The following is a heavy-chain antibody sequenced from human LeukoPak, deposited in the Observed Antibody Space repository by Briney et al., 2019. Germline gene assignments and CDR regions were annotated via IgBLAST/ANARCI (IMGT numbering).Heavy chain of an antibody. V-gene: IGHV1-2*02. D-gene: IGHD6-19*01. Sequence: ASVKVSCKASGYTFTGYYMHWVRQAPGQGLEWVGWINPNSGGTNYAQKFQGRVTMTRDTSISTAYMELSRLRSDDTAVYYCARALSVAAQYYYYGMDVWGQGTTVTVSS. CDR3: ARALSVAAQYYYYGMDV. CDR2: INPNSGGT. J-gene: IGHJ6*02. CDR1: GYTFTGYY.